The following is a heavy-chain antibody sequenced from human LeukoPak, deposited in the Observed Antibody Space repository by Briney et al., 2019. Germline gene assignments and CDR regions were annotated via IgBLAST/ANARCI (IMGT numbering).Heavy chain of an antibody. D-gene: IGHD2-8*01. CDR3: AKGQLMVYVLGFDL. Sequence: PGGSLRLSCAASGFTFDDYAMHWVRQAPGKGLEWVSAISGSGGSTYYADSVKGRFTISRDNSKNTLYLQMNSLGAEDTAVYYCAKGQLMVYVLGFDLWGRGTLVTVSS. V-gene: IGHV3-23*01. J-gene: IGHJ2*01. CDR1: GFTFDDYA. CDR2: ISGSGGST.